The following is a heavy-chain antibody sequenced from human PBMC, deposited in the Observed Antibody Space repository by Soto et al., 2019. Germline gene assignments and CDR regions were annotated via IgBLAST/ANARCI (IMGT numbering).Heavy chain of an antibody. CDR2: ISWNSGSI. V-gene: IGHV3-9*01. Sequence: GGSLRLSCAASGFTFDDYAMHWVRQAPGKGLGWVSGISWNSGSIGYADSVKGRFTISRDNAKNSLYLQMNSLRAEDTALYYCAKDTGYNYYDSSGTPGYAEYFQHWGQGTLVTVSS. J-gene: IGHJ1*01. CDR1: GFTFDDYA. D-gene: IGHD3-22*01. CDR3: AKDTGYNYYDSSGTPGYAEYFQH.